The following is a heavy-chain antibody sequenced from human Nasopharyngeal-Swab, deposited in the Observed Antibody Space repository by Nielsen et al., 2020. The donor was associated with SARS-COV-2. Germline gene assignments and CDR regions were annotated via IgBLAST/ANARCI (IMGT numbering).Heavy chain of an antibody. Sequence: SETLSLTCTVSGGSISSSTYYWAWIRQPPGKGLEWIGSIYYGGSTYYNPSLKSRVTISVDTSKNQFSLKLSSVTAADTAVYYCATLSSSWYEYYFDYWARGPWSPSPQ. CDR3: ATLSSSWYEYYFDY. CDR1: GGSISSSTYY. J-gene: IGHJ4*02. V-gene: IGHV4-39*01. D-gene: IGHD6-13*01. CDR2: IYYGGST.